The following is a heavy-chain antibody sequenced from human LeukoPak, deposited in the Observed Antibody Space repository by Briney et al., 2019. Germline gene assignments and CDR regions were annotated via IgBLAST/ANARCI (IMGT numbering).Heavy chain of an antibody. D-gene: IGHD5-12*01. CDR3: AKARGAYSGYVDY. CDR2: LGGGGTDT. Sequence: GGSLRLSCAASGFTFSSYTMSWVRQAPGKGLEWVSALGGGGTDTYHADSVKGRFTISRDNFKNTLYLQMNNLRAEDTAVYYCAKARGAYSGYVDYWGQGTLVTVSS. CDR1: GFTFSSYT. V-gene: IGHV3-23*01. J-gene: IGHJ4*02.